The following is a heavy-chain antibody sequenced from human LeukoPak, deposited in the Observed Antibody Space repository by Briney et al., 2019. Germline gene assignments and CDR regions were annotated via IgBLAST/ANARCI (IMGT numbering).Heavy chain of an antibody. Sequence: GESLKISCKGSGYSFTSYWIGWVRQMPGKGLEWMGIIYPGDSDTRYSPSFQGQVTISADKSISTAYLQWSSLKASDTAMYYCARHRYGSGSYSVPLFDYWGQGTLVTVSS. V-gene: IGHV5-51*01. CDR2: IYPGDSDT. CDR1: GYSFTSYW. J-gene: IGHJ4*02. D-gene: IGHD3-10*01. CDR3: ARHRYGSGSYSVPLFDY.